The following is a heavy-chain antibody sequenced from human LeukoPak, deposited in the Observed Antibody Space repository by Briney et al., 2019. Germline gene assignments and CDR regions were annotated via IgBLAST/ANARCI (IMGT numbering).Heavy chain of an antibody. D-gene: IGHD5-12*01. CDR2: IRYDGSNK. V-gene: IGHV3-30*02. CDR3: AKDRMSGSQSYFDY. J-gene: IGHJ4*02. Sequence: GGSLRLSCAASGFTFSSYGMHWVRQAPGKGLEWVAFIRYDGSNKYYADSVKGRFTISRDNSKNTLYLQMNSLRAEDTAVYYCAKDRMSGSQSYFDYWGQGILVTVSS. CDR1: GFTFSSYG.